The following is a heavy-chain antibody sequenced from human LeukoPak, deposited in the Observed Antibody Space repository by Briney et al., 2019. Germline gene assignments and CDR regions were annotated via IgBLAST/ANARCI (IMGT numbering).Heavy chain of an antibody. Sequence: GRSLRLSCPASGFTFDDYAMHWVRQAQGKGLEWVSGISRNSGSIGYADSVKGRFAISRDNAKNSLYLQMNSLRAEDMALYYCAKGAPYSSGWYLDAFDIWGQGTMVTVSS. CDR3: AKGAPYSSGWYLDAFDI. V-gene: IGHV3-9*03. CDR1: GFTFDDYA. CDR2: ISRNSGSI. D-gene: IGHD6-19*01. J-gene: IGHJ3*02.